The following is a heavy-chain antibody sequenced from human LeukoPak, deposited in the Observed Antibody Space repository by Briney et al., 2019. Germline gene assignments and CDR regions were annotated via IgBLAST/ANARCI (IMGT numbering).Heavy chain of an antibody. J-gene: IGHJ4*02. D-gene: IGHD3-10*02. CDR1: GGSFSGYY. CDR2: INHSGST. CDR3: GRGQVFCSGSYIFSY. Sequence: SETLSLTCAVYGGSFSGYYWSWIRQPPGKGLELIGEINHSGSTNYNPSLKSRVTISVDTSKNKFSLKMSYVTAADKGVYYCGRGQVFCSGSYIFSYWGQGTLVTVSS. V-gene: IGHV4-34*01.